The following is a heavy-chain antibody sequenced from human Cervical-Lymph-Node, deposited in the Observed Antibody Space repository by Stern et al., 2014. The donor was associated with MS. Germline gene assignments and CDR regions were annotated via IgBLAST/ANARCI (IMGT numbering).Heavy chain of an antibody. CDR3: ARDGGFCTNRVCPKYYHSGMDV. CDR1: GGFIKSYY. V-gene: IGHV4-4*07. Sequence: VQLVESGPGLVKPSETLSLTCTVSGGFIKSYYWSWVRQSAGKGLEWIGRFHFSGNSNYNPSLKSRVTMSVDTSKSHFSLKLTSVTAADSAVYYCARDGGFCTNRVCPKYYHSGMDVWGQGTTVTVSS. J-gene: IGHJ6*02. CDR2: FHFSGNS. D-gene: IGHD2-8*01.